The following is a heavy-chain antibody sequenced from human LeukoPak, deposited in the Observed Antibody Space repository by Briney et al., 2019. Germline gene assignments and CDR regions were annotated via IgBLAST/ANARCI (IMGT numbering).Heavy chain of an antibody. CDR1: GGSISSYY. V-gene: IGHV4-59*08. J-gene: IGHJ4*02. Sequence: SETLSLTCTVSGGSISSYYWSWIRQPPGKGLEWIGYIYYSGSTNYNPSLKSRVTISVDTSKNQFSLKLSSVTAADTAVYYCARQAVRLRGPLIDYWGQGTLVTVSS. D-gene: IGHD5-12*01. CDR3: ARQAVRLRGPLIDY. CDR2: IYYSGST.